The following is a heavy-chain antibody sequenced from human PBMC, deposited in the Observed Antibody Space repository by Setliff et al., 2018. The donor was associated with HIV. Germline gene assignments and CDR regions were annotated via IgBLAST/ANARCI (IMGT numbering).Heavy chain of an antibody. J-gene: IGHJ4*02. CDR2: ISAYNGDT. D-gene: IGHD3-10*01. V-gene: IGHV1-18*01. CDR1: GYTFSSYG. Sequence: GASVKVSCKASGYTFSSYGISWVRQAPGQGLEWVGWISAYNGDTKYAQKLQGRVTMTTDTSTSTAYMELRSLTSEDTAAYYCTRGALYGLFEFWGPGTLVTVSS. CDR3: TRGALYGLFEF.